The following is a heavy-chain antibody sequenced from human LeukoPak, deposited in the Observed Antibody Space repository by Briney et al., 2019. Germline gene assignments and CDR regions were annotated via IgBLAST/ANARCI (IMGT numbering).Heavy chain of an antibody. CDR1: GFTFSSYG. Sequence: GGSLRLSCAASGFTFSSYGMHWVRQAPGKGLEWVAFIRYDGSNKYYADSVKGRFTISRDNSKNTMSLEMNSLRVEDTAVYYCAKDYVSGDGYWDFDYWGQGTLVTVSS. J-gene: IGHJ4*02. CDR2: IRYDGSNK. CDR3: AKDYVSGDGYWDFDY. D-gene: IGHD5-24*01. V-gene: IGHV3-30*02.